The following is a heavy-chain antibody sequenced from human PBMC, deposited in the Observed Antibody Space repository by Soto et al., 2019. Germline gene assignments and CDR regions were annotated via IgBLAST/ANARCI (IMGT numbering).Heavy chain of an antibody. CDR2: TTGGGIGP. CDR3: AKVPDGVNSNSPYH. J-gene: IGHJ5*02. CDR1: GFPFINYA. Sequence: EVQLLEFGGGLVQPGESLKLACAASGFPFINYAMSWVRQAPGKGLEWVSTTGGGIGPYYADSVKGRFTISRDNPKNTLYLQMNSLRVEDTAVYYCAKVPDGVNSNSPYHWGQGTLVTVSS. V-gene: IGHV3-23*01. D-gene: IGHD2-8*02.